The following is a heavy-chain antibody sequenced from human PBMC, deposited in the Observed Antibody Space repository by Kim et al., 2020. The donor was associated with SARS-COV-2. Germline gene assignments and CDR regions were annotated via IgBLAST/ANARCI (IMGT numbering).Heavy chain of an antibody. V-gene: IGHV5-51*01. J-gene: IGHJ3*01. CDR1: GYIFTNYW. D-gene: IGHD6-13*01. Sequence: GESLKISCRTSGYIFTNYWLGWVRQMPGTGLEWMGLIFPGDSEARYSPSFQGQVTFSADESFSTAYLQWGSLKTSDSGLYYFARLYLAGKTAAGTMGTFDVWGRGTMVTVSS. CDR2: IFPGDSEA. CDR3: ARLYLAGKTAAGTMGTFDV.